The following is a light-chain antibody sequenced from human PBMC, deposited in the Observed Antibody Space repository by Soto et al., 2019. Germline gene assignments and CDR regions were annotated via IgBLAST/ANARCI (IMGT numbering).Light chain of an antibody. CDR3: SSYKAFTTYV. CDR2: DVG. J-gene: IGLJ1*01. Sequence: QSALTQPASVSGSPGQSITISCTGTNSDVGAYSYVSWYQQYPGKAPKLLIYDVGARPSGISDRFSGSKSGNTASLAISGLQAEDEADYYCSSYKAFTTYVFGSGTKVTVL. V-gene: IGLV2-14*03. CDR1: NSDVGAYSY.